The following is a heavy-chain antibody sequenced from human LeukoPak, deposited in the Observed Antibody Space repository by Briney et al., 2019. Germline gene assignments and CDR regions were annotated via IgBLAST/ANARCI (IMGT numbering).Heavy chain of an antibody. Sequence: GGSLRLSCAASGFTFSSYAMRWVRQAPGKGLEGVAVISYDGSNKYYADSVKGRFTISRDNSKNALYLQMNSLRAEDTAVYYCARVRPEFDHWGQGTLVTVSS. CDR2: ISYDGSNK. CDR3: ARVRPEFDH. V-gene: IGHV3-30-3*01. J-gene: IGHJ5*02. CDR1: GFTFSSYA.